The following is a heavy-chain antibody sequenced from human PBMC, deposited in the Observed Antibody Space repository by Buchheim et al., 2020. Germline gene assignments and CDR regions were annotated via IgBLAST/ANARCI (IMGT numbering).Heavy chain of an antibody. CDR2: IYYIGST. J-gene: IGHJ5*02. CDR3: ARDGAATRWFDP. Sequence: QVQLQESGPGLVKPSQTLSLTCPVSLCSISSGGYYWRWIRQHPWKGLEWIGYIYYIGSTYSNPSLQSRVTISVDTSKNQFSLKLSSVTAADTAVYYCARDGAATRWFDPWGQGTL. D-gene: IGHD2-15*01. V-gene: IGHV4-31*03. CDR1: LCSISSGGYY.